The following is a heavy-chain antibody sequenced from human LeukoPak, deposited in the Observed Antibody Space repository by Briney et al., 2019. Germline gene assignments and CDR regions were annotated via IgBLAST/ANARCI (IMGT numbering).Heavy chain of an antibody. V-gene: IGHV4-4*07. Sequence: SETLSLTCTVSGGSISSYYWSWIRQPAGKGLEWIGRIYTSGSTNYNPSLKSRVTMSVDTSKNQFSLKLNSVTAADTAVYYCARGRYIYGSPDDAFDIWGQGTMVTVSS. D-gene: IGHD5-18*01. CDR1: GGSISSYY. CDR2: IYTSGST. CDR3: ARGRYIYGSPDDAFDI. J-gene: IGHJ3*02.